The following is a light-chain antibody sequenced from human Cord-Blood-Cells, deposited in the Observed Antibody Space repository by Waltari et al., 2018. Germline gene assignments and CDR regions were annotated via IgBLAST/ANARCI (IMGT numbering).Light chain of an antibody. CDR2: DVS. CDR1: SSDAGGYKY. CDR3: SSCTSSSTVG. Sequence: QSALTLPASVSGSPGQSITISCTGTSSDAGGYKYVSGYQQPPGKAPRLMIYDVSNRPAGVSNRFSGSKHGNTASLTISGPQAEDEADYYCSSCTSSSTVGFGGGTKLTVL. V-gene: IGLV2-14*01. J-gene: IGLJ2*01.